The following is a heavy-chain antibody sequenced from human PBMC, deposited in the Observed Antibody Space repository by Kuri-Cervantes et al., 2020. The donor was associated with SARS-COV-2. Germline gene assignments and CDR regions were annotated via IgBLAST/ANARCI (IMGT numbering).Heavy chain of an antibody. D-gene: IGHD1-14*01. CDR1: GFTFSDYY. V-gene: IGHV3-11*04. CDR3: ATDKRREGATGASDL. CDR2: ISSSGSTI. Sequence: LSLTCAASGFTFSDYYMSWIRQAPGKGLEWVSYISSSGSTIYYADSVKGRFTISRDNAKNSPYLQMSSLRAEDTAVYYCATDKRREGATGASDLWGQGTMVTVSS. J-gene: IGHJ3*01.